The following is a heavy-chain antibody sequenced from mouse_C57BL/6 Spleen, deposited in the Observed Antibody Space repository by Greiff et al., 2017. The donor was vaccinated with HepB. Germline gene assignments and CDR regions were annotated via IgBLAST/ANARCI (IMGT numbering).Heavy chain of an antibody. CDR1: GYTFTSYW. Sequence: QVQLQQPGAELVRPGSSVKLSCKASGYTFTSYWMHWVKQRPIQGLEWIGNIDPSDSETHYNQKFKDKATLTVDKSSSTAYMQLSSLTSEDSAVYYCARYYGSKNFDYWGQGTTLTVSS. CDR3: ARYYGSKNFDY. D-gene: IGHD1-1*01. CDR2: IDPSDSET. V-gene: IGHV1-52*01. J-gene: IGHJ2*01.